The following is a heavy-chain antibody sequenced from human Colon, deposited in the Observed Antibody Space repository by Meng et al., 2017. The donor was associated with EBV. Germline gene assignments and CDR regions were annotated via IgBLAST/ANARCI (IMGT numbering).Heavy chain of an antibody. Sequence: MHLVGSGGGVVQPGRSLRLSGAASGFIFSNYGMHWVRQAPGKGLEWVAGVSYDGTNEYYADSLAGRFTISRDNSNNVVYLQMNSLRAVDTAVYYCAKEIGTRSSNWYIDSWGQGTLVTVSS. CDR1: GFIFSNYG. J-gene: IGHJ4*02. V-gene: IGHV3-30*18. CDR3: AKEIGTRSSNWYIDS. CDR2: VSYDGTNE. D-gene: IGHD6-13*01.